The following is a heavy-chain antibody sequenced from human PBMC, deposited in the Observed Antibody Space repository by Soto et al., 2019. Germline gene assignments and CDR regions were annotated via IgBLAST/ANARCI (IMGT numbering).Heavy chain of an antibody. CDR3: AKDRLYGMDFDY. J-gene: IGHJ4*02. V-gene: IGHV3-23*01. CDR1: GFTFSSYA. D-gene: IGHD4-17*01. Sequence: EVQLLESGGGLVQPGGSLRLSCAASGFTFSSYAMSWVRQAPGKGLEWVSAISGSGGSTYYADSVKGRFTISRDNSKNTLYLQMNSLRAEDAAVYYCAKDRLYGMDFDYWGQGTLVTVSS. CDR2: ISGSGGST.